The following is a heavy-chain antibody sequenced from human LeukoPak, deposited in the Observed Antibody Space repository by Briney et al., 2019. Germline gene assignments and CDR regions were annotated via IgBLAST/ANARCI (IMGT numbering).Heavy chain of an antibody. D-gene: IGHD5-12*01. J-gene: IGHJ4*02. CDR2: INPNSGGT. Sequence: ASVKVSCKASGYTFTGYYMHWVRQAPGQGLEWMGWINPNSGGTNYAQQFQGRVTMTRDTSISTAYMELSRLRSDDTAVYYCARDVGLGGYDLGANFDYWGQGTLVTVSS. V-gene: IGHV1-2*02. CDR3: ARDVGLGGYDLGANFDY. CDR1: GYTFTGYY.